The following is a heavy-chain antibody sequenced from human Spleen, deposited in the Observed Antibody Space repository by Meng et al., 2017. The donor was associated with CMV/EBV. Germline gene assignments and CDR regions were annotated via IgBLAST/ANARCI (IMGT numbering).Heavy chain of an antibody. D-gene: IGHD2-21*02. CDR2: ITDSGGST. CDR1: GFSFNIYA. Sequence: GGSLRLSCAASGFSFNIYAMSWVRQAPGKGLEWVSLITDSGGSTYYADSVKGRFTISRDNAKNTLYLQMNSLRAEDSAVYYCARGLTLYYYYYYAMDVWGQGTTVTVSS. J-gene: IGHJ6*02. V-gene: IGHV3-23*01. CDR3: ARGLTLYYYYYYAMDV.